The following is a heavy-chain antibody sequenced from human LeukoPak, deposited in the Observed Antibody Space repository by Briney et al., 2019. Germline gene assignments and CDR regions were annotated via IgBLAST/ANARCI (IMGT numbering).Heavy chain of an antibody. Sequence: PGRSLRLSCEVSGFTFSSYAMNWVRQAPGKGLEWVSGISGSGGSTFYADSVKGRFTISRDNSKDTLYLQVNSLRAEDTAVYYCATARTLRVTTSFDYWGQGTLVTVSS. V-gene: IGHV3-23*01. CDR3: ATARTLRVTTSFDY. CDR2: ISGSGGST. D-gene: IGHD4-17*01. CDR1: GFTFSSYA. J-gene: IGHJ4*02.